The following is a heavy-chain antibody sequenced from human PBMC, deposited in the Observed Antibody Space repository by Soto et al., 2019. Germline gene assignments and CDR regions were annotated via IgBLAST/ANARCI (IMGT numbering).Heavy chain of an antibody. CDR1: GYTVTSYG. CDR3: ARDSLELVRVWFDP. V-gene: IGHV1-18*01. CDR2: ISAYKGNT. J-gene: IGHJ5*02. Sequence: AXVKVSCKASGYTVTSYGIPWVRQAPGQGLEWMGWISAYKGNTNYAQKLQGRVTMTTDTSTSTAYMELRSLRSDDTAVYYCARDSLELVRVWFDPWGQGTLVTVSS. D-gene: IGHD6-13*01.